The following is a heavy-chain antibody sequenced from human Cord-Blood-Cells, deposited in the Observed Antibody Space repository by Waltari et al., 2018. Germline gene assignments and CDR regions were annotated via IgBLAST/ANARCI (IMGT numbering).Heavy chain of an antibody. V-gene: IGHV3-48*03. CDR2: ISSSGSNI. CDR3: AAITGGDY. CDR1: GSPSRNSE. J-gene: IGHJ4*02. Sequence: EVQLGESGGVWVPPGGSLRLPRAASGSPSRNSELNGVRQAPGKGLEWVSYISSSGSNIYDADSVKGRFTISRDNAKNSLYLQMNSLRAEDTAVYYCAAITGGDYWGRGTLVTVSS. D-gene: IGHD7-27*01.